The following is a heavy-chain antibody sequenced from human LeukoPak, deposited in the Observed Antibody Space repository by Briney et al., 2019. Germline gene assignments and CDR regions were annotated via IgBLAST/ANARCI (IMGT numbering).Heavy chain of an antibody. CDR1: GFTFSSYA. Sequence: GGSLRLSCAASGFTFSSYAMSWVRQAPGKGLEWVSAISGSGGSTYYADSVKGRFTISRDNSKNTLYLQMNSLRAEDTAVYYCAKYLGRGFLYGMDVWGQGTTVTVSS. V-gene: IGHV3-23*01. CDR3: AKYLGRGFLYGMDV. J-gene: IGHJ6*02. CDR2: ISGSGGST. D-gene: IGHD2/OR15-2a*01.